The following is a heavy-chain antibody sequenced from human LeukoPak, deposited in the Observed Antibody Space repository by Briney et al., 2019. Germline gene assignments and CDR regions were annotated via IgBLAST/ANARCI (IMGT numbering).Heavy chain of an antibody. V-gene: IGHV3-33*01. Sequence: GGSLRLSCAASGFTFSSYGMHWVRQAPGKGLEWVAAIWYGGTYEYYADSVKGRFTISRGNSKNTLYLQMNSLRAEDTAVYYCARDPTARIAVPDYWGQGTLVTVSS. J-gene: IGHJ4*02. CDR2: IWYGGTYE. CDR3: ARDPTARIAVPDY. CDR1: GFTFSSYG. D-gene: IGHD6-19*01.